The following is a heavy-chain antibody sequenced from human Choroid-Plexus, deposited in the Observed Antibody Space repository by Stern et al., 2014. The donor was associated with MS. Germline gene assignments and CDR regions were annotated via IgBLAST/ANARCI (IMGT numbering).Heavy chain of an antibody. CDR2: ISYDGSDK. J-gene: IGHJ4*02. CDR3: AKDRQWSTYFFDY. D-gene: IGHD2-15*01. V-gene: IGHV3-30*18. CDR1: GFTFSNFG. Sequence: VQLVESGGGVAQPGRPLILSCAASGFTFSNFGMHWVRQAPGKGLEWVELISYDGSDKYYADSVKGRFTIFRDNSKNTLYMHMNSLRAEDTAVYYCAKDRQWSTYFFDYWGQGSLVTLSS.